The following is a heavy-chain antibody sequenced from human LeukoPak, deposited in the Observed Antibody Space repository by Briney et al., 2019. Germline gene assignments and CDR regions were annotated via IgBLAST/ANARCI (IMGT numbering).Heavy chain of an antibody. D-gene: IGHD4-17*01. CDR2: ISSSGSTI. CDR3: ARDSYGDYYYGMDV. J-gene: IGHJ6*02. CDR1: GFTFSSYE. V-gene: IGHV3-48*03. Sequence: GGSLRLSCAASGFTFSSYEMNWVRQAPGKGPEWVSYISSSGSTIYYADSVKGRFTISRDNAKNSLYLQMNSLRAEDTAVYYRARDSYGDYYYGMDVWGQGTTVTLSS.